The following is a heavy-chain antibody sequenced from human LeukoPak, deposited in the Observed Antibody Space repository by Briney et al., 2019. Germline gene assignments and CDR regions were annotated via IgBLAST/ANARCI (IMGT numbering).Heavy chain of an antibody. Sequence: GGSLRLSCAASGFTVSSNYMSWVRQAPGKGLEWVSVIYSGGSTYHADSVKGRFTISRDNSKNTLYLQMNSLRAEDTAVYYCAISSSSAEYFQHWGQGTLVTASS. V-gene: IGHV3-53*01. CDR2: IYSGGST. CDR3: AISSSSAEYFQH. CDR1: GFTVSSNY. J-gene: IGHJ1*01. D-gene: IGHD6-6*01.